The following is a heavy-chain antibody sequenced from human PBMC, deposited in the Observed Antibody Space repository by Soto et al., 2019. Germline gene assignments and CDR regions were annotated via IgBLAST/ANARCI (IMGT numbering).Heavy chain of an antibody. V-gene: IGHV1-18*01. CDR2: INVYTGNT. CDR3: ARIKASSLDV. Sequence: QVLLVQSGGEVKKPGASVKLSCNTSGYPFISYGISWVRQAPGQGPEWMGWINVYTGNTDYAQKFRDRITVTTDTSTSTAYMERRSLRRDDTAVYYCARIKASSLDVWGQGTRVTVSS. J-gene: IGHJ6*02. D-gene: IGHD3-16*01. CDR1: GYPFISYG.